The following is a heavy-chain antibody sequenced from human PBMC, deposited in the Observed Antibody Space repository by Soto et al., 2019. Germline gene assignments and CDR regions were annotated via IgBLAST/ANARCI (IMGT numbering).Heavy chain of an antibody. V-gene: IGHV1-69*06. CDR1: GVTFTSYT. CDR2: IIPMFGTT. CDR3: ARVEVSGGPFDP. J-gene: IGHJ5*02. Sequence: GASVKVSCKASGVTFTSYTITWVRQAPGQGLEWMGGIIPMFGTTNYAQKFQGRVTITADKSTNTDYMELSSLRSDDTAVYYCARVEVSGGPFDPRGQGTLVTVSS. D-gene: IGHD3-10*01.